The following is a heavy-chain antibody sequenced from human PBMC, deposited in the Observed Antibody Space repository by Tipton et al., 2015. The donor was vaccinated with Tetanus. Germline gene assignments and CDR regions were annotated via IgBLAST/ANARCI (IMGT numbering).Heavy chain of an antibody. J-gene: IGHJ4*02. Sequence: SLRLSCAASGFIFSSYGIHWVRQAPGKGLEWVSYISGSGSNINYADSVKGRFIISRDNAKNSLFLQMNSLRAEDTAVYYCARDGFYYESRIYFDYWGQGNLVIVSP. CDR3: ARDGFYYESRIYFDY. CDR1: GFIFSSYG. V-gene: IGHV3-21*06. CDR2: ISGSGSNI. D-gene: IGHD3-22*01.